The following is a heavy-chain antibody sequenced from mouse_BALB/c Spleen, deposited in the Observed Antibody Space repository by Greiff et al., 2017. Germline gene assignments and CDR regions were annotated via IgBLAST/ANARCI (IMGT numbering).Heavy chain of an antibody. D-gene: IGHD1-1*01. V-gene: IGHV14-3*02. CDR2: IDPANGNT. J-gene: IGHJ3*01. Sequence: VQLKESGAELVKPGASVKLSCTASGFNIKDTYMHWVKQRPEQGLEWIGRIDPANGNTKYDPKFQGKATITADTSSNTAYLQLSSLTSEDTAVYYCARTHYYGSSFFAYWGQGTLVTVSA. CDR1: GFNIKDTY. CDR3: ARTHYYGSSFFAY.